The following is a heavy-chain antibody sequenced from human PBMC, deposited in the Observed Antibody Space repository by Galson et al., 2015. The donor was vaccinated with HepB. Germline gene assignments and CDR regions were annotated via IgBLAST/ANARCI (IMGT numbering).Heavy chain of an antibody. CDR2: INHSGST. CDR1: GGSFSGYY. CDR3: ARSRWYILDY. J-gene: IGHJ4*02. Sequence: ETLSLTCAVYGGSFSGYYWSWIRQPPGKGLEWIGEINHSGSTNYNPSLKSRVTISVDTSKNQFSLKLSSVTAADTAVYYCARSRWYILDYWGQGTLVTVSS. D-gene: IGHD6-13*01. V-gene: IGHV4-34*01.